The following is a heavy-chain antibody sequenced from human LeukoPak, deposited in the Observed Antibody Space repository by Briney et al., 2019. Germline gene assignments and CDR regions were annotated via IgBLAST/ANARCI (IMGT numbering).Heavy chain of an antibody. J-gene: IGHJ5*02. V-gene: IGHV3-23*01. CDR3: AKGWSAAAGISNWFDP. CDR2: ISGSGGST. Sequence: GSLRLSCAASGFTFSSYAMSWVRQAPGKGLEWVSAISGSGGSTYYADSVKGRFTISRDNSKNTLYLQMNSLRAEDTAVYYCAKGWSAAAGISNWFDPWGQGTLVTVSS. CDR1: GFTFSSYA. D-gene: IGHD6-13*01.